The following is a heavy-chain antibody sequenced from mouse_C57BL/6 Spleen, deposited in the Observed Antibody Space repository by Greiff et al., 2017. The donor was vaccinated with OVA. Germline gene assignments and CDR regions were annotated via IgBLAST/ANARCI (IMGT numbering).Heavy chain of an antibody. Sequence: VQLQQSGPELVKPGASVKISCKASGYTFTDYYMNWVKQSHGKSLEWIGDINPNNGGTSYNQKFKGKATLTVDKSSSTAYMELRSLTSEDSAVYYCARSIYYDYSWCAYWGQGTLVTVSA. CDR2: INPNNGGT. V-gene: IGHV1-26*01. D-gene: IGHD2-4*01. J-gene: IGHJ3*01. CDR1: GYTFTDYY. CDR3: ARSIYYDYSWCAY.